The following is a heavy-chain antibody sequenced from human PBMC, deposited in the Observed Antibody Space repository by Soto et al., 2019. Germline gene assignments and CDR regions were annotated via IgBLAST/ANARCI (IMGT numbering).Heavy chain of an antibody. D-gene: IGHD3-3*01. CDR3: ARGGTQLGFFEWLPNSVMAV. CDR1: GGTISGGGYY. J-gene: IGHJ6*04. Sequence: ALETLSLTCTVSGGTISGGGYYRSWIRQHPGKGLEWIGYIYYSGSTYYNPSLKSRVTISVDTSKNQFSLKLSSVTAADTAVYYCARGGTQLGFFEWLPNSVMAVWGNGTTVPVSS. CDR2: IYYSGST. V-gene: IGHV4-31*03.